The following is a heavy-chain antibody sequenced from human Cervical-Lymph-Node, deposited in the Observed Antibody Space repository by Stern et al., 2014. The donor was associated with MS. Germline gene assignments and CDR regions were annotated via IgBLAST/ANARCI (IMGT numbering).Heavy chain of an antibody. CDR1: GFSLSTSGMC. D-gene: IGHD4-17*01. V-gene: IGHV2-70*01. CDR3: ARMIGTVTTAYYYGMDV. J-gene: IGHJ6*02. CDR2: LDWDDDK. Sequence: QVTLKESGPALVKPTQTLTLTCTFSGFSLSTSGMCVSWIRQPPGKALEWLALLDWDDDKYYSTSLKTRITISKDTSKNQVVLTMTNMDPVDTATYYCARMIGTVTTAYYYGMDVWGQGTTVTVSS.